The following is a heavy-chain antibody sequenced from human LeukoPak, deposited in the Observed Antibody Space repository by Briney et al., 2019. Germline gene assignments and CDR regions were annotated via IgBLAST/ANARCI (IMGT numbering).Heavy chain of an antibody. D-gene: IGHD6-13*01. CDR2: ISYDGSNK. CDR1: GFTFSSYA. Sequence: PGGSLRLSCAASGFTFSSYAMHWVRQAPGKGLEWVAVISYDGSNKYYADSVKGRFTISRDNSKNTLYLQMNSLRAEDTAVYYCAGAGIAAAGTFDYWGQGTLVTVSS. CDR3: AGAGIAAAGTFDY. J-gene: IGHJ4*02. V-gene: IGHV3-30*01.